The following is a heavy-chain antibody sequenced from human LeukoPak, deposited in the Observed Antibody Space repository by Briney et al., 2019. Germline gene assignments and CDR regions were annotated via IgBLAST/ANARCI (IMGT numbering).Heavy chain of an antibody. CDR1: GFTFNIYA. D-gene: IGHD2-15*01. V-gene: IGHV3-30*04. J-gene: IGHJ4*02. CDR3: ARDQVHHRSAGSCYIIDK. CDR2: MSYDGSNK. Sequence: PGGSLRLSCAASGFTFNIYAMHWVRQAPGKGLEWVAVMSYDGSNKYYADSVQGRFTISRDNSQNTVHLQMSSLGPGDTAVYYCARDQVHHRSAGSCYIIDKWGPGTLVAVSS.